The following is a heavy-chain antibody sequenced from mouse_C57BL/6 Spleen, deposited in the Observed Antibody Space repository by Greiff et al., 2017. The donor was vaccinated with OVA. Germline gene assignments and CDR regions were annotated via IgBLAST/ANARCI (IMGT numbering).Heavy chain of an antibody. Sequence: QVQLQQSGPGLVQPSQSLSITCTVSGFSLTSYGVHWVRQSPGKGLEWLGVIWSGGSTDYNAAFISRLSISKDNSKSHVFFKMNSLQADDTAIYYCARENWDGGWFAYWGQGTLVTVSA. CDR3: ARENWDGGWFAY. D-gene: IGHD4-1*01. V-gene: IGHV2-2*01. CDR2: IWSGGST. J-gene: IGHJ3*01. CDR1: GFSLTSYG.